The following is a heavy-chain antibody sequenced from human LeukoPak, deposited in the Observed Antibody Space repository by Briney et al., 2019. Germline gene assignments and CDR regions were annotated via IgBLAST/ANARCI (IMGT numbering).Heavy chain of an antibody. CDR3: AGDMRYFDF. J-gene: IGHJ4*02. CDR1: GFTFGTYW. V-gene: IGHV3-7*01. CDR2: IRQDGSEK. Sequence: GGSLRLSCAVSGFTFGTYWMIWVRQAPGKGLEWVANIRQDGSEKHYVDSVKGRFTISRDNAKSSVYLQMDRLRAEDTAVYYCAGDMRYFDFWGQGTLVTVSS. D-gene: IGHD2-2*01.